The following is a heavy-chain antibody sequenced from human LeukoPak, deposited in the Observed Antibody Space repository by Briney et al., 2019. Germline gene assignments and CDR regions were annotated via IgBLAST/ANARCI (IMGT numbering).Heavy chain of an antibody. CDR1: GFTVSGNY. D-gene: IGHD3-10*01. CDR2: IHRGGNT. J-gene: IGHJ4*02. CDR3: ARDPGYGLGVDYGDY. V-gene: IGHV3-66*01. Sequence: GGSLRLSCAASGFTVSGNYISWVRQAPGKGLEWLSVIHRGGNTYYADSVKGRFTISRDSSKNTVFLQMDSLRAEDTAVYYCARDPGYGLGVDYGDYWGQGTLVTVSS.